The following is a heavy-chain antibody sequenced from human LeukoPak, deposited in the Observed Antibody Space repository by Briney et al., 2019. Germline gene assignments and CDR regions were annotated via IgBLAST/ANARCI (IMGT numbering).Heavy chain of an antibody. CDR3: AREVYDFWRKGYYFDY. V-gene: IGHV3-30*03. CDR2: ISYDGSNK. CDR1: GFTFSSYG. Sequence: GGSLRLSCAASGFTFSSYGMHWVRQAPGKGLEWVAVISYDGSNKYYADPVKGRFTISRDNSKNTLYLQMNSLRAEDTAVYYCAREVYDFWRKGYYFDYWGQGTLVTVSS. J-gene: IGHJ4*02. D-gene: IGHD3-3*01.